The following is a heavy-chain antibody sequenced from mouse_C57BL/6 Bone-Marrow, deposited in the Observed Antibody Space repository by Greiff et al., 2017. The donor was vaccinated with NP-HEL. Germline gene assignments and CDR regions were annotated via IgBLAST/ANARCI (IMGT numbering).Heavy chain of an antibody. J-gene: IGHJ2*01. V-gene: IGHV14-2*01. CDR1: GFNIKDYY. D-gene: IGHD1-1*01. CDR3: ALSFYSYGSSRRAF. Sequence: EVKLEESGAELVKPGASVKLSCTASGFNIKDYYMHWVKQRTEQGLEWIGRIDPEDGETKYAPKFQGKATITADTSSNTAYLQLLSLTSEDTAGYYCALSFYSYGSSRRAFGAQGTTLTVSS. CDR2: IDPEDGET.